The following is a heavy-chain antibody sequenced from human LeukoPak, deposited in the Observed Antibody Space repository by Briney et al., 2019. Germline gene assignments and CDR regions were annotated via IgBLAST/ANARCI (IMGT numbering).Heavy chain of an antibody. D-gene: IGHD3-22*01. CDR3: ARAGTYDTIAYYYDY. J-gene: IGHJ4*02. CDR2: IYYSGST. CDR1: AGSITGNY. V-gene: IGHV4-59*01. Sequence: SETLSLTCTVSAGSITGNYWSWIRQPPGKRLEWIGYIYYSGSTSYHPSLKSRVTLSVDTSKNQFSLKLRSVTAADTAVYFCARAGTYDTIAYYYDYWGQGTLVTVSA.